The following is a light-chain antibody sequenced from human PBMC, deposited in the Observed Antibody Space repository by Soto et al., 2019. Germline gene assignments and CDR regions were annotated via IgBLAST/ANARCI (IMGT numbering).Light chain of an antibody. CDR3: MQATQSYS. Sequence: DIVLTQTPLSSPVTLGQPASISCRSSQSLVHSDGNTYFNWLQQRPGQPPRLLIYKISKRFPGVPDRVSGSRAETDFVLKIRRVEDEDVGGYYCMQATQSYSFGQGTKLEIK. CDR1: QSLVHSDGNTY. J-gene: IGKJ2*01. CDR2: KIS. V-gene: IGKV2-24*01.